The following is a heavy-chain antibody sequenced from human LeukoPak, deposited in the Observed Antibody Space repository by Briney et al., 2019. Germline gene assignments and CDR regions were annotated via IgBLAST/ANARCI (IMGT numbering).Heavy chain of an antibody. V-gene: IGHV1-8*01. CDR1: GYTFTSYD. CDR2: MNPNSGNT. Sequence: ASVKVSCKASGYTFTSYDINWVRQATGQGLEWMGWMNPNSGNTGYAQKFQGRVTMTEDTSTDTAYMELSSLRSEDTAVYYCATDPAVRGVLDYWGQGTLVTVSS. D-gene: IGHD3-10*01. CDR3: ATDPAVRGVLDY. J-gene: IGHJ4*02.